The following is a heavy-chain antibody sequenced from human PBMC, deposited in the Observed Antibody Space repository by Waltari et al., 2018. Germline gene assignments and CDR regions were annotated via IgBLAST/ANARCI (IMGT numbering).Heavy chain of an antibody. CDR2: IYHSGST. V-gene: IGHV4-38-2*01. J-gene: IGHJ4*02. D-gene: IGHD6-6*01. CDR3: ARHGVAARRDFDY. Sequence: QVQLQESGPGLVKPSETLSLTCAVSGYSISSGYYWGWLRQPPGKGLEWIGSIYHSGSTYYNPSLKSRVTISVDTSKNQFSLKLSSVTAADTAVYYCARHGVAARRDFDYWGQGTLVTVSS. CDR1: GYSISSGYY.